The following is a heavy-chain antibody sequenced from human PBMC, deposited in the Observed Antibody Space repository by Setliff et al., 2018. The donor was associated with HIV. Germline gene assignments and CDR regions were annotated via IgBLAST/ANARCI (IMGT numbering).Heavy chain of an antibody. Sequence: ASVKVSCKASGHTFTNVDIHWLRRATGQGLEWMGWMNPNTGVSGYALKFQARVTMTRDTSISTAYMELGSLTSEDTAVYYCARGKGVGGVVITGGLDVWGKGTTVTV. V-gene: IGHV1-8*01. CDR2: MNPNTGVS. D-gene: IGHD3-10*01. CDR1: GHTFTNVD. CDR3: ARGKGVGGVVITGGLDV. J-gene: IGHJ6*03.